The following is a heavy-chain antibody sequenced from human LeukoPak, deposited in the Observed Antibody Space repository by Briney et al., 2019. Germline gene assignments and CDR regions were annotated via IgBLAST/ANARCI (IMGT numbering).Heavy chain of an antibody. V-gene: IGHV3-9*01. D-gene: IGHD3-10*01. Sequence: PGRSLRLSCVASGFTFDDYAMHWVRQAPGKGLEWVSGITWNSGSIAYADSVKGRFTISRDNSKNTLYLQMNSLRVEDTAVYYCATDYNGSGKPMFDYWGQGTLVTVSS. CDR3: ATDYNGSGKPMFDY. J-gene: IGHJ4*02. CDR1: GFTFDDYA. CDR2: ITWNSGSI.